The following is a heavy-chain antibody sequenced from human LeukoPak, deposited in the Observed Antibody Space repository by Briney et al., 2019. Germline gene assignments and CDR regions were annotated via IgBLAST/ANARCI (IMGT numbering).Heavy chain of an antibody. Sequence: SETLSLTCAVSGGSFSSSNWWSWVRQPPGKGLEWIGEIYHSGSTNYNPSLKSRVTMSVDKSKNQFSLKLSSVTAADTAVYYCASLVVVTAGDFGYWGQGTLVTVSS. CDR3: ASLVVVTAGDFGY. CDR1: GGSFSSSNW. D-gene: IGHD2-21*02. CDR2: IYHSGST. V-gene: IGHV4-4*02. J-gene: IGHJ4*02.